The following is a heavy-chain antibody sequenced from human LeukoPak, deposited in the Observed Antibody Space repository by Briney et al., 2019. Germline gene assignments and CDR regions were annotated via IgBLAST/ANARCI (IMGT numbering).Heavy chain of an antibody. J-gene: IGHJ2*01. Sequence: SETLSLTCTVSDGAITGFSWSWIRQPPGKGLEWIGSIYHSGSTYYNPSLKSRVTISVDTSKNQFSLKLSSVTAADTAVYYCARASVYYYGSGRFWYFDLWGRGTLVTVSS. CDR2: IYHSGST. CDR1: DGAITGFS. D-gene: IGHD3-10*01. V-gene: IGHV4-38-2*02. CDR3: ARASVYYYGSGRFWYFDL.